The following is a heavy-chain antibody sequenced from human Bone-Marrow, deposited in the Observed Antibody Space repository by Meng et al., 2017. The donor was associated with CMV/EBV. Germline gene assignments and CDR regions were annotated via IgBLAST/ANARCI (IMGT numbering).Heavy chain of an antibody. CDR1: GGSISSSSYY. Sequence: SETLSLTCTVSGGSISSSSYYWSWIRQPPGKGLEWIGYIYYSGSTYYNPSLKSRVTISVDTSKNQFSLKLSSVTAADTAVYYCARAVVVVPAAIRDYYYYGMDVWGQGTTVTVSS. J-gene: IGHJ6*02. V-gene: IGHV4-30-4*08. D-gene: IGHD2-2*02. CDR2: IYYSGST. CDR3: ARAVVVVPAAIRDYYYYGMDV.